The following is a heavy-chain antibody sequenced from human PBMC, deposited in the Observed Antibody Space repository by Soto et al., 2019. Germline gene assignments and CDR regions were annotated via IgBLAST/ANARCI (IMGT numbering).Heavy chain of an antibody. CDR3: ARERPDGARLDP. Sequence: SETLSLTCTVSGGSISSGDYYWSGIRQPPGKGLEWIGYIYYSGNTYYNPSLKSRVTISVDTSKNQFSLKLSSVTAADTAVYYCARERPDGARLDPWGQGTLVTASS. CDR2: IYYSGNT. D-gene: IGHD6-6*01. J-gene: IGHJ5*02. CDR1: GGSISSGDYY. V-gene: IGHV4-30-4*01.